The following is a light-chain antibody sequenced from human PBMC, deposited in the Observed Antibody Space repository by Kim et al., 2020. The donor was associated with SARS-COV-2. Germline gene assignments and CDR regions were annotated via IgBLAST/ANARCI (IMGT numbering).Light chain of an antibody. V-gene: IGLV1-47*01. J-gene: IGLJ3*02. CDR3: AAWDDTLRGPV. Sequence: GAPGQRITIAGSGSNRNKYVYGYQQLPGTAPKLLIYRNVQRPSGVPDRFSGSNSGTSASLAISGLRSEDEADYYCAAWDDTLRGPVFGGGTQLTVL. CDR1: NRNKY. CDR2: RNV.